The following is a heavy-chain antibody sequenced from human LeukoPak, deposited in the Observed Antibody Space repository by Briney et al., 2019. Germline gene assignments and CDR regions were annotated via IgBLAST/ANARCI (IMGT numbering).Heavy chain of an antibody. Sequence: SETLSLTCTVSGGSISSYYWSWIRQPPGMGLEWIGYIYFSGSTNYNPSLKSRVTISVDTSKNQFSLKLSSVTAEDTAVYYCARGGRYYDSSIDVYFDYHFMQVWGTGTTVTVSS. V-gene: IGHV4-59*01. CDR3: ARGGRYYDSSIDVYFDYHFMQV. D-gene: IGHD3-3*01. CDR2: IYFSGST. CDR1: GGSISSYY. J-gene: IGHJ6*03.